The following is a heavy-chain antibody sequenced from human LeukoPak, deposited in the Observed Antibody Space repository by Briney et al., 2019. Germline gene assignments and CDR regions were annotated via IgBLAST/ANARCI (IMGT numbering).Heavy chain of an antibody. CDR2: ISSSSSYI. CDR3: ARDSLTGYEIDYYYYYGMDV. CDR1: GFTFSSYS. J-gene: IGHJ6*02. V-gene: IGHV3-21*01. Sequence: GGFLRLSCAASGFTFSSYSMNWVRQAPGKGLEWVSSISSSSSYIYYADSVKGRFTISRDNAKNSLYLQMNSLRAEDTAVYYCARDSLTGYEIDYYYYYGMDVWGQGTTVTVSS. D-gene: IGHD3-9*01.